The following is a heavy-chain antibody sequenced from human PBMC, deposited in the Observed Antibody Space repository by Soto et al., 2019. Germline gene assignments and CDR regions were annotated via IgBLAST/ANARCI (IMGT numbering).Heavy chain of an antibody. J-gene: IGHJ4*02. CDR1: GGSISSSSYY. V-gene: IGHV4-39*01. D-gene: IGHD6-19*01. CDR3: ASFNIAVAGLFDY. Sequence: QLQLQESGPGLVKPSETLSLTCTVSGGSISSSSYYWGWIRQPPGKGLEWIGSIYYSGSTYYNPSLKSRVTISVDTSKNQFSLKLSSVTAADTAVYYCASFNIAVAGLFDYWGQGTLVTVSS. CDR2: IYYSGST.